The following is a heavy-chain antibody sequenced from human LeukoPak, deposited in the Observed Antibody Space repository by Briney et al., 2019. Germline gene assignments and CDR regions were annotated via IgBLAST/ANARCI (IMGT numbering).Heavy chain of an antibody. V-gene: IGHV4-34*01. D-gene: IGHD5-12*01. Sequence: SETLSLTCAVYGGSFSGYYWSWIRQPPGKGLEWIGELNHSGSTNYNPSLKSRVTISVDTSKNQFSLKLTSVTAADTAVYYCARGPAHIANKDLWGRGTLVTVSS. CDR1: GGSFSGYY. CDR2: LNHSGST. CDR3: ARGPAHIANKDL. J-gene: IGHJ2*01.